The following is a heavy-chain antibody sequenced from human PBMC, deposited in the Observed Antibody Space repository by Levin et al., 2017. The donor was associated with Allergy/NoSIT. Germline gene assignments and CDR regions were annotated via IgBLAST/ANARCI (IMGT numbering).Heavy chain of an antibody. D-gene: IGHD2-15*01. V-gene: IGHV4-34*01. J-gene: IGHJ5*02. CDR1: GGSFSGYY. Sequence: SQTLSLTCAVYGGSFSGYYWSWIRQPPGKGLEWIGEINHSGTTNYNSSLKSRVTISVDTSKNQFSLKLSSVTAADTAVYYCARPGYCSGGSCWGDNWFDPWGQGTLVTVSS. CDR2: INHSGTT. CDR3: ARPGYCSGGSCWGDNWFDP.